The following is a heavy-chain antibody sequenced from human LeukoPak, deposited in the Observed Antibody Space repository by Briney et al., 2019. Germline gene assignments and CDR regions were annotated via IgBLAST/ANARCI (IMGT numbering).Heavy chain of an antibody. CDR3: ARAPRYGDYVQHYYGMDV. CDR2: INPSGGST. D-gene: IGHD4-17*01. Sequence: GASVKVSCKASGYTFTSYYMHWVRQAPGQGLEWMGIINPSGGSTSYAQKFRGRVTMTRDTSTSTVYMELSSLRSEDTAVYYCARAPRYGDYVQHYYGMDVWGQGTTVTVSS. V-gene: IGHV1-46*01. J-gene: IGHJ6*02. CDR1: GYTFTSYY.